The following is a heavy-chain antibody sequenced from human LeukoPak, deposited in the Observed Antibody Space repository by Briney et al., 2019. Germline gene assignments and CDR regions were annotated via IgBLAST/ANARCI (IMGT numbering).Heavy chain of an antibody. D-gene: IGHD6-13*01. CDR3: ARHPYPYSSRYQPDY. CDR2: IYPGDSDT. CDR1: GYSFTSYW. J-gene: IGHJ4*02. Sequence: GESLKISCKGSGYSFTSYWIGWVRQMPGKGLEWMGIIYPGDSDTRYSPSFQGQVTISADKSISTAYLQWSSPKASDTAMYYCARHPYPYSSRYQPDYWGQGTLVTVSS. V-gene: IGHV5-51*01.